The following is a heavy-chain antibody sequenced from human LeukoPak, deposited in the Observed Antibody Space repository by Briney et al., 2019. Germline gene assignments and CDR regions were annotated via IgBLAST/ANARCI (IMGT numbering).Heavy chain of an antibody. CDR1: GFTFSNYW. CDR3: ARVKYYDFWSGNDAFDI. J-gene: IGHJ3*02. CDR2: IKQDGSEK. V-gene: IGHV3-7*01. D-gene: IGHD3-3*01. Sequence: GGSLRLSCAASGFTFSNYWMSWVRQAPGKGLEWVANIKQDGSEKYYVDSVKGRFTISRDNAKNSLYLQMNSLRAEDTAVYYCARVKYYDFWSGNDAFDIWSQGTMVTVS.